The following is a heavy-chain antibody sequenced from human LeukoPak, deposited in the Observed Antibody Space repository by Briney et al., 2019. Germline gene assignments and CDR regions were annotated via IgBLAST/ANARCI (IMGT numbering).Heavy chain of an antibody. Sequence: PSETLSLTCAVSGGSISSSNWWSWVRQPPGKGLEWIGEIYHSGSTNYNPSLKSRVTISVDKSKNQFSLKLSSVTAADTAVYYCASLKLNYYDSSGYSNWGQGTLVTVSS. V-gene: IGHV4-4*02. D-gene: IGHD3-22*01. CDR3: ASLKLNYYDSSGYSN. CDR2: IYHSGST. J-gene: IGHJ4*02. CDR1: GGSISSSNW.